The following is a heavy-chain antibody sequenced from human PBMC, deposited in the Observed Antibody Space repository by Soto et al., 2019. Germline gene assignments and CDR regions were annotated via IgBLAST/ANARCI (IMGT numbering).Heavy chain of an antibody. CDR3: AKPLWFGELPISPIDD. V-gene: IGHV3-30*18. CDR1: GFNFSSYG. J-gene: IGHJ4*02. CDR2: ISYDGSNK. D-gene: IGHD3-10*01. Sequence: PGGSLRLSCAASGFNFSSYGMHWVRQAPGKGLEWVAVISYDGSNKYYADSVKGRFTISRDNSRNTLYLQMNSLRAEDTAVYYCAKPLWFGELPISPIDDWGQGTLVTVSS.